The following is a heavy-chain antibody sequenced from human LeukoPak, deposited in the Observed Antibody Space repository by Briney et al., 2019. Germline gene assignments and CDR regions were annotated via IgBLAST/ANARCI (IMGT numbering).Heavy chain of an antibody. CDR3: ARDTAISYCSSTSCLSFRFGFDP. CDR2: INHSGST. Sequence: SETLSLTCAVYGGSFSGYYWSWIRQPPGKGLEWIGEINHSGSTNYNPSLKSRVTISVDTSKNQFSLKLSSVTAADTAVYYCARDTAISYCSSTSCLSFRFGFDPWGQGTLVTVSS. J-gene: IGHJ5*02. V-gene: IGHV4-34*01. D-gene: IGHD2-2*01. CDR1: GGSFSGYY.